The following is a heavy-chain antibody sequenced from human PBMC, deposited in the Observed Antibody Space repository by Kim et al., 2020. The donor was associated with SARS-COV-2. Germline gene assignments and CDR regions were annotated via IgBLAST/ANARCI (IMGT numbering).Heavy chain of an antibody. D-gene: IGHD4-17*01. Sequence: SETLSLTCTVSGGSISSYYWSWIRQPPGKGLEWIGYIYYSGSTNYNPSLKSRVTISVDTSKNQFSLKLSSVTAADTAVYYCARSYGDYVIPVGWGQGTLVTVSS. CDR1: GGSISSYY. J-gene: IGHJ4*02. CDR2: IYYSGST. CDR3: ARSYGDYVIPVG. V-gene: IGHV4-59*13.